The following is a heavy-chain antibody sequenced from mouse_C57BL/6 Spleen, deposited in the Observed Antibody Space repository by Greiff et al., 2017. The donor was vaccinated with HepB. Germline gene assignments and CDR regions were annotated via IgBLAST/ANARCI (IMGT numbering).Heavy chain of an antibody. D-gene: IGHD2-2*01. Sequence: EVQLVESGGGLVKPGGSLKLSCAASGFTFSDYGMHWVRQAPEKGLEWVAYISSGSSTIYYADTVKGRFTISRDNAKNTLFLQMTSLRSEDTAMYYCARWLPPFAYWGQGTLVTVSA. CDR1: GFTFSDYG. CDR2: ISSGSSTI. CDR3: ARWLPPFAY. J-gene: IGHJ3*01. V-gene: IGHV5-17*01.